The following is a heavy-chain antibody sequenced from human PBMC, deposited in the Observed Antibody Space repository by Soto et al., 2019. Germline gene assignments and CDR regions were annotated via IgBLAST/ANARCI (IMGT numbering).Heavy chain of an antibody. J-gene: IGHJ4*01. Sequence: RGSLVLSCGCSVFTFSNKAMGWVRQAPGKGLELVAFISYDSSEIFYADSVKGRFTISRDNPENTLFLHMNSPRADDTAVYYCAIARVADSSLDHWGQGILVTVSS. D-gene: IGHD3-3*01. CDR3: AIARVADSSLDH. CDR1: VFTFSNKA. V-gene: IGHV3-30*01. CDR2: ISYDSSEI.